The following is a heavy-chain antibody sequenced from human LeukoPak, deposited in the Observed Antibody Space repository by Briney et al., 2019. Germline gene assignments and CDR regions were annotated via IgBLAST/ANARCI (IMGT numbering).Heavy chain of an antibody. CDR3: ARDRYCSSTSCYANDAFDI. V-gene: IGHV1-18*01. CDR1: GYTFTSYG. J-gene: IGHJ3*02. Sequence: GASVKVSCKASGYTFTSYGISWVRQAPGQGLEWMGWISAYNGNTNYAQKLQGRVTMTTDTSASTAYMELRSLRSDDTAVYYCARDRYCSSTSCYANDAFDIWGQGTMVTVS. CDR2: ISAYNGNT. D-gene: IGHD2-2*01.